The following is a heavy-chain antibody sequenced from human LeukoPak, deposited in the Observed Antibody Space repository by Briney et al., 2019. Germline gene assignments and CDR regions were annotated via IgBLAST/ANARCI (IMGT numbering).Heavy chain of an antibody. V-gene: IGHV3-49*03. CDR1: GFTFGDHG. D-gene: IGHD3-3*01. J-gene: IGHJ4*02. CDR2: IRSKTYGGGI. Sequence: PGRSLRLSCTTSGFTFGDHGLSWFRQGPGKGLKWVGFIRSKTYGGGIEYAASVKGRFTISRDDSKSIAYLQMNSLKTEDTAVYYCARAPYYDFILDYWGQGTLVTVSS. CDR3: ARAPYYDFILDY.